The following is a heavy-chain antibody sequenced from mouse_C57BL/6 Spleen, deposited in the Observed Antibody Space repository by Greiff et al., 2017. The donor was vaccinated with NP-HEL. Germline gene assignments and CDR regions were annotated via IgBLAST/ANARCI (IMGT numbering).Heavy chain of an antibody. CDR3: ARREYPYAMDY. Sequence: EVQVVESGGGLVKPGGSLKLSCAASGFTFSDYGMHWVRQAPEKGLEWVAYISSGSSTIYYADTVKGRFTISRDNAKNNLFLQMTSLRSEDTAMYYCARREYPYAMDYWGQGTSVTVSS. V-gene: IGHV5-17*01. D-gene: IGHD5-2*01. CDR2: ISSGSSTI. CDR1: GFTFSDYG. J-gene: IGHJ4*01.